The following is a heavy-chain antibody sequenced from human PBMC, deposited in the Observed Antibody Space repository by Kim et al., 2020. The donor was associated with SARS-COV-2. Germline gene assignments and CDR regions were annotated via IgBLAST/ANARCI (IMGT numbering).Heavy chain of an antibody. Sequence: SVKGRFTISRDNSKNTLYLQRNRLRAEDTAVYYCAKELWFGTEGPYYFDYWGQGTLVTVSS. J-gene: IGHJ4*02. D-gene: IGHD3-10*01. CDR3: AKELWFGTEGPYYFDY. V-gene: IGHV3-23*01.